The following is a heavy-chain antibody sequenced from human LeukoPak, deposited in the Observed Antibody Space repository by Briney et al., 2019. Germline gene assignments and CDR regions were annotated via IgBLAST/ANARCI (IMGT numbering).Heavy chain of an antibody. CDR3: ATIIAPRFGESSFDY. J-gene: IGHJ4*02. CDR1: GYTLTELS. Sequence: ASVKVSCKVSGYTLTELSMHWVRQAPAKGLEWMGCFDPEDGETIYAQKFQGRVTMTEDTSTDTAYMELSSLRSEDTAVYYCATIIAPRFGESSFDYWGQGTLVTVSS. V-gene: IGHV1-24*01. D-gene: IGHD3-10*02. CDR2: FDPEDGET.